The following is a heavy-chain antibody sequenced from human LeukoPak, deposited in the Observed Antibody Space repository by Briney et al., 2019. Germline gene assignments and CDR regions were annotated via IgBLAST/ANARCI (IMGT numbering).Heavy chain of an antibody. Sequence: GGSLRLSCAASGFTFISYWMHWVRQPPGKGLVWVSRINSDGSTTSYAASVKGRFTISRDTAKNTLYLQMNSLRAEDTAVYYCARGHHYYGSSAYYYWGQGTLVTVSS. V-gene: IGHV3-74*01. CDR2: INSDGSTT. D-gene: IGHD3-22*01. CDR3: ARGHHYYGSSAYYY. CDR1: GFTFISYW. J-gene: IGHJ4*02.